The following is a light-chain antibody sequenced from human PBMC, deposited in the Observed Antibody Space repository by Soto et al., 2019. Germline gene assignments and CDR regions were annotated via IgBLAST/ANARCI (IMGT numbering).Light chain of an antibody. V-gene: IGKV3-20*01. CDR1: QSVNIY. J-gene: IGKJ1*01. CDR2: GAS. CDR3: QQYDSSPRT. Sequence: EIVMTQSPATLSVSPGERATLSCRASQSVNIYLAWYQQKPGQAPRLLIYGASNRATGIPDRFSGSGSGTDFILTISRLEPEDFAVYYCQQYDSSPRTFGQGTKVDIK.